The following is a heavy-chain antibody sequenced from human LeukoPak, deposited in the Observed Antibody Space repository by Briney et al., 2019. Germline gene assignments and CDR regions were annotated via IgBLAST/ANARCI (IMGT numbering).Heavy chain of an antibody. J-gene: IGHJ4*02. V-gene: IGHV3-21*01. Sequence: GGSLRLSCAASGFTFSSYSMNWVRQAPGKGLEWVSSISSGSSYIYYADSLKGRFTISRDNAKNSLYLQMNSLRAEDTAVYYCVRGGYGYNFDYWGQGTLVTVSS. CDR2: ISSGSSYI. D-gene: IGHD3-16*01. CDR1: GFTFSSYS. CDR3: VRGGYGYNFDY.